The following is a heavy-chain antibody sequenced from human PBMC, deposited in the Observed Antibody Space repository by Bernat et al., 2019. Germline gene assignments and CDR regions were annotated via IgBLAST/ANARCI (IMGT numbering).Heavy chain of an antibody. CDR2: ISAYNGNT. D-gene: IGHD3-10*01. V-gene: IGHV1-18*01. CDR3: ARARAVVRGVIISGGLDA. J-gene: IGHJ5*02. CDR1: GYTFTSYG. Sequence: QVQLVQSGAEVKKPGASVKVSCKASGYTFTSYGISWVRQAPGQGLEWMGWISAYNGNTNYAQKLQGRVTMTTDTSTSTAYMELRSLRSGDTAVYYCARARAVVRGVIISGGLDAWGQGTMVTVSS.